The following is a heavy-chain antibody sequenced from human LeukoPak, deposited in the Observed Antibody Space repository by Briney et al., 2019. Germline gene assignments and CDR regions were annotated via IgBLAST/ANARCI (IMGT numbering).Heavy chain of an antibody. D-gene: IGHD2-2*01. Sequence: PSETLSLTCSVSGDSFSSYSWSWIRQPPGKGREWMGDIPYSGSTNYNPSLKSRVTISLDTSKNQFCLKVSSVSAADTAVYYCARDSRLDSSSSWENDYSGQGILVTVSS. J-gene: IGHJ4*02. V-gene: IGHV4-59*01. CDR3: ARDSRLDSSSSWENDY. CDR2: IPYSGST. CDR1: GDSFSSYS.